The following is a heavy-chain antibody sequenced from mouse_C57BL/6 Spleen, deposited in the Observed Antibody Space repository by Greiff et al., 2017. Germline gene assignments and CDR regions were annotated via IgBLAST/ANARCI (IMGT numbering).Heavy chain of an antibody. J-gene: IGHJ2*01. CDR2: ISSGSSTI. Sequence: EVHLVESGGGLVKPGGSLKLSCAASGFTFSDYGMHWVRQAPEKGLEWVAYISSGSSTIYYADTVKGRFTISRDNAKNTLFLQMTSLRSEDTAVYYCARRGTGTNYFDYWGQGTTLTVSS. D-gene: IGHD4-1*01. CDR1: GFTFSDYG. CDR3: ARRGTGTNYFDY. V-gene: IGHV5-17*01.